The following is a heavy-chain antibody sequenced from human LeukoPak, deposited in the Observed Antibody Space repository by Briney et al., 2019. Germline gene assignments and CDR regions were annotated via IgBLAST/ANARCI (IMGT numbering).Heavy chain of an antibody. Sequence: GGSLRHSCAASGFTFSSNAMHWVRQAPGKGLEWVAVISSDGSNKDCADSVKGRFTISRDNSKNTLFLQMNSLRAEDTAVYYCARPLIRGNYYDSSGYYTGFGHWGQGTLVTVSS. CDR1: GFTFSSNA. CDR3: ARPLIRGNYYDSSGYYTGFGH. CDR2: ISSDGSNK. V-gene: IGHV3-30-3*01. J-gene: IGHJ4*02. D-gene: IGHD3-22*01.